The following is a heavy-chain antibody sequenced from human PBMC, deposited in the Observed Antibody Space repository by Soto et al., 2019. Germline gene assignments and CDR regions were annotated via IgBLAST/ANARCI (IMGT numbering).Heavy chain of an antibody. CDR1: GDSVSSNSVA. CDR3: ARDNTVTRGYGMDV. Sequence: QVPLQQSGPGLVKPSQTLSLTCAISGDSVSSNSVAWNWIRQSPSRGLEWLGRTNYRPKWYNDYEVSVKRRITINPDTSKNQFSLQLNSVTPEDTAVYYCARDNTVTRGYGMDVWGQGTTVTVS. CDR2: TNYRPKWYN. D-gene: IGHD4-17*01. V-gene: IGHV6-1*01. J-gene: IGHJ6*02.